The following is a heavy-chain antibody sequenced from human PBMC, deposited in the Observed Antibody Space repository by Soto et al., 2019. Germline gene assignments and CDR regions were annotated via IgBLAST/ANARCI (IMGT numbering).Heavy chain of an antibody. D-gene: IGHD2-2*01. V-gene: IGHV4-34*01. Sequence: PSETLSLTCAVYGWSFSGYCWSWIRQPPGKGLEWIGEINHSGSTNYNPSLKSRVTISVDTSKNQFSLKLSSVTAADTAVYYCARGRRYCSSTSCYSTIYYFDYWGQGTLVTVSS. CDR1: GWSFSGYC. CDR3: ARGRRYCSSTSCYSTIYYFDY. J-gene: IGHJ4*02. CDR2: INHSGST.